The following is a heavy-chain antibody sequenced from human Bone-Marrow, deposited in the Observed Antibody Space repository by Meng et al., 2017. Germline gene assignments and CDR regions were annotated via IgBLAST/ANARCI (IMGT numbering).Heavy chain of an antibody. J-gene: IGHJ3*02. CDR1: GFTFSSYS. CDR2: ISSSSSYI. Sequence: GESLKISCAASGFTFSSYSMNWVRQAPGKGLEWVSSISSSSSYIYYADSVKGRFTISRDNAKNSLYLQMNSLRAEDTAVYYCARDRSGSYYPHDAFDIWGQGTMVTVSS. V-gene: IGHV3-21*01. D-gene: IGHD1-26*01. CDR3: ARDRSGSYYPHDAFDI.